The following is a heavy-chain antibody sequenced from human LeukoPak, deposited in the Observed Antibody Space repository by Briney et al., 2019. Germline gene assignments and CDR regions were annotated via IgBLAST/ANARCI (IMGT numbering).Heavy chain of an antibody. J-gene: IGHJ6*02. V-gene: IGHV4-30-2*01. Sequence: TLSLTCAVSGGSISSCGYSWSWIRQPPGKGLEWIGYIYHSGSTYYNPSLKSRVTISVDRSKNQFSLKLSSVTAADTAVYYCARGTHGMDVWGQGTTVTVSS. CDR3: ARGTHGMDV. CDR1: GGSISSCGYS. CDR2: IYHSGST.